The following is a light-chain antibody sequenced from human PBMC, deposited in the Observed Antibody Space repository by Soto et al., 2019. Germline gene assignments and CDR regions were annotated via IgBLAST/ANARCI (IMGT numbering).Light chain of an antibody. V-gene: IGKV4-1*01. Sequence: DIVMTQSPDSLAVSLGERATINCKSSQSLLYSSNNKNYLAWYQQKPGQPPKLLIYWASTRESGVPDRFSGSGSEKDFALPITTLQAEDGAVYYCQQYYPPPFPFGPGTKGDIK. CDR1: QSLLYSSNNKNY. J-gene: IGKJ3*01. CDR2: WAS. CDR3: QQYYPPPFP.